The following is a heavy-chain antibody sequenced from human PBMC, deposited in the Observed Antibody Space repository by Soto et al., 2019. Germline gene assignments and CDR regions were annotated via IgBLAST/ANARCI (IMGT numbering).Heavy chain of an antibody. J-gene: IGHJ4*02. CDR3: ESQITGTTVFAY. D-gene: IGHD1-7*01. CDR2: IYHSGST. V-gene: IGHV4-4*01. Sequence: GKGLEWMGEIYHSGSTNYNPCLKSRVTISVDKSQNQFSLNLSSVTAADTAVYSCESQITGTTVFAYWGKRTPVIV.